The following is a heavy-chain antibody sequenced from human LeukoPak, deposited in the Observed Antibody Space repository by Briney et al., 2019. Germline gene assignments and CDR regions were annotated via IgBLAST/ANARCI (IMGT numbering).Heavy chain of an antibody. CDR3: AKEGYSGYDY. CDR1: GFTFSSYG. Sequence: QPGGSLRLSCAASGFTFSSYGMHWVRQAPGKGLEWVAVISYDGSDKYYADSVKGRFTISRDNSKNTLYLQMNSLRVEDTAVYYCAKEGYSGYDYWGQGTLVTVSS. J-gene: IGHJ4*02. D-gene: IGHD5-12*01. CDR2: ISYDGSDK. V-gene: IGHV3-30*18.